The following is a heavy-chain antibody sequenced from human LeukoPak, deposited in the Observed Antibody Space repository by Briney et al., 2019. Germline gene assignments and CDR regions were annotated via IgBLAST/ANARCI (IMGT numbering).Heavy chain of an antibody. CDR2: IYHSGST. CDR1: GGSISSSNW. D-gene: IGHD3-22*01. V-gene: IGHV4-4*02. J-gene: IGHJ6*02. Sequence: PSETLSLTCAVSGGSISSSNWWSWVRQPPGKGLEWIGEIYHSGSTNYNPSLKSRVTISVDKSKNQFSLKLSSVTAADTAVYYCARGRTYYYDSSGYSYGMDVWGQGTTVTVSS. CDR3: ARGRTYYYDSSGYSYGMDV.